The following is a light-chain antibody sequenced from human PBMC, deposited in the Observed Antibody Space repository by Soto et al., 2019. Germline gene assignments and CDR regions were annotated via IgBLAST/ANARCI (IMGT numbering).Light chain of an antibody. CDR2: GAF. Sequence: EIVLTQSPGTLSLSPGERATLSCRASQSVSSSYLAWYQQKPGQAPRLLIYGAFNRASGVPDRFSGGGSGTDFTLTISRLEPEDFALYYCQQYGDATKTFGQGTRLEIK. J-gene: IGKJ5*01. V-gene: IGKV3-20*01. CDR3: QQYGDATKT. CDR1: QSVSSSY.